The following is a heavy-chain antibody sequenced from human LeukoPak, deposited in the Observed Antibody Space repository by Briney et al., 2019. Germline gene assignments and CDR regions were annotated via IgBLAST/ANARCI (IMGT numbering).Heavy chain of an antibody. V-gene: IGHV4-34*01. CDR1: GGSFSGYY. J-gene: IGHJ5*02. CDR2: INHSGST. CDR3: ARGSSSSWYGGLYNWFDP. Sequence: SEILSLTCAVYGGSFSGYYWSWIRQPPGKGLEWIGEINHSGSTNYNPSLKSRVTISVDTSKNQFSLKLSSVTAADTAVYYCARGSSSSWYGGLYNWFDPWGQGTLVTVSS. D-gene: IGHD6-13*01.